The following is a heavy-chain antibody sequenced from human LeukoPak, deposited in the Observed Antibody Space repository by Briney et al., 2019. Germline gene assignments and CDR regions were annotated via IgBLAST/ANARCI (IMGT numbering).Heavy chain of an antibody. Sequence: PSETLSLTCTVSGGSISSSSYYWSWIRQPAGKGLEWIGRIYTSGSTNYNPSLKSRVTISVDTSKNQFSLKLSSVTAADTAVYYCASGTLRRDGYNYRAFDIWGQGTMVTVSS. D-gene: IGHD5-24*01. J-gene: IGHJ3*02. CDR1: GGSISSSSYY. V-gene: IGHV4-61*02. CDR2: IYTSGST. CDR3: ASGTLRRDGYNYRAFDI.